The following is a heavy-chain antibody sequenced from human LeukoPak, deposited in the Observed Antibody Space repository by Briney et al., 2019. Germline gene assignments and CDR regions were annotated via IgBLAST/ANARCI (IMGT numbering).Heavy chain of an antibody. D-gene: IGHD1-26*01. Sequence: GGSLRLSCTASGFTFGDYAMSWVRQAPGKGLEWVGFIRSKAYGGTTEYAASVKGRFTISRDDSKSIAYLQMNSLRAEDTAVYYCAKAGSSIVGAPRDYYFDYWGQGTLVTVSS. CDR2: IRSKAYGGTT. CDR1: GFTFGDYA. J-gene: IGHJ4*02. V-gene: IGHV3-49*04. CDR3: AKAGSSIVGAPRDYYFDY.